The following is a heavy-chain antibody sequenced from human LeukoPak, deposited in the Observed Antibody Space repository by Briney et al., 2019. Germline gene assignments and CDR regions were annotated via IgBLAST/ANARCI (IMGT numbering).Heavy chain of an antibody. D-gene: IGHD6-6*01. CDR3: AREYSSSSGRAFDY. J-gene: IGHJ4*02. CDR2: ISSDESST. V-gene: IGHV3-74*01. Sequence: SGGSLRLSCAASGFSFSSYGMHWVRQAPGKGLVWVSRISSDESSTTYADSVRGRFTISRDNAKNTLYLQMNSLRVEDTAVYYCAREYSSSSGRAFDYWGQGTLVTVSP. CDR1: GFSFSSYG.